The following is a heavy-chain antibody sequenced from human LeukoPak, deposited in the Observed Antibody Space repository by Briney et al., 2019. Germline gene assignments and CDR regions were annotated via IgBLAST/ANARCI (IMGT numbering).Heavy chain of an antibody. CDR3: AREYDFWSGGTIDY. CDR2: TYYRSKWYN. CDR1: GDSVSSNIAA. D-gene: IGHD3-3*01. V-gene: IGHV6-1*01. Sequence: SQTLSLTCAISGDSVSSNIAAWNWIRQSPSRGLEWLGRTYYRSKWYNDYAVSVKSRVTINPDTSKNQFSLQLNSVTPEDTAVYYCAREYDFWSGGTIDYWGQGTLVTVSS. J-gene: IGHJ4*02.